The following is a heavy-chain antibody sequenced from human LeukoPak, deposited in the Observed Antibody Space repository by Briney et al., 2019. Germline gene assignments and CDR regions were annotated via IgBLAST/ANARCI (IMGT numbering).Heavy chain of an antibody. V-gene: IGHV1-18*01. Sequence: ASVKVSCKASGYSFTSYGISWVREAPGRGLEWVGYISAYDGETRYAQKFQGRVTLTTDTSTGAVYMEMRRLRSDDTAVYYCARGGKNYFDFWGQGTLVTVSS. D-gene: IGHD1-26*01. CDR1: GYSFTSYG. CDR2: ISAYDGET. J-gene: IGHJ4*02. CDR3: ARGGKNYFDF.